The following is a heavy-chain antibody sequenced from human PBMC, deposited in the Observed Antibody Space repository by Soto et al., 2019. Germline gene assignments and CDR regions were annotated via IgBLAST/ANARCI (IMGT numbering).Heavy chain of an antibody. Sequence: SETLSLTCTVSGGSITSYYWSWIRQPPGKGLEWIGSIYYSGSTNYNPSLKSRVTISVDTSKNQFSLRLTSVTAADTAVYYCARQLRMTTGVYYYYYMDVWGKGTTVTVSS. V-gene: IGHV4-59*08. J-gene: IGHJ6*03. CDR2: IYYSGST. CDR1: GGSITSYY. CDR3: ARQLRMTTGVYYYYYMDV. D-gene: IGHD4-17*01.